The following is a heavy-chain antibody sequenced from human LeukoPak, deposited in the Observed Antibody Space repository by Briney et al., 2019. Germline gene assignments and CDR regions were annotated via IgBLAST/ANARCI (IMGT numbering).Heavy chain of an antibody. D-gene: IGHD6-19*01. V-gene: IGHV3-23*01. J-gene: IGHJ4*02. CDR2: ISGSGGSA. Sequence: GGPLRLSCTASGFTFSSFAMSWDRQAPGKGLEWVSAISGSGGSAYYADSVKGRFTISRDNSENTLFLQMNSLRAEDTAVYYCAKPYRSGWYYFDCWGLGILVTVSS. CDR3: AKPYRSGWYYFDC. CDR1: GFTFSSFA.